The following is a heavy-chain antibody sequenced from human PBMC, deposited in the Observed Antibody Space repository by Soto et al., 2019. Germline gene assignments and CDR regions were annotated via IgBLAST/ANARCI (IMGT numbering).Heavy chain of an antibody. CDR1: GYTFTSYG. CDR2: MSAYSGNT. J-gene: IGHJ4*02. V-gene: IGHV1-8*02. Sequence: ASVKVSCKASGYTFTSYGISCVRQAPGQGLEWMGWMSAYSGNTSYAQKFQGRVTMTRNTSISTAYMELSSLRSEDTAVYYCARGPPSGDYSYYFDYWGQGTLVTVSS. D-gene: IGHD4-17*01. CDR3: ARGPPSGDYSYYFDY.